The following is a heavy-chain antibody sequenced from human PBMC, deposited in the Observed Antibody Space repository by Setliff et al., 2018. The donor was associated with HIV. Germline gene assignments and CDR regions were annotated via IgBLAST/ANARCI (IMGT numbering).Heavy chain of an antibody. Sequence: SETLSLTCAVYGGSFNDYYWTWIRQPPGKGLEWIGEIDHSGSTKYHASRKSRVTISIDTSKNQISLKLSYVTAADTAVYYCARGLNYYGSGSYLPLGYWGQGTLVTVSS. V-gene: IGHV4-34*01. D-gene: IGHD3-10*01. CDR2: IDHSGST. CDR1: GGSFNDYY. J-gene: IGHJ4*02. CDR3: ARGLNYYGSGSYLPLGY.